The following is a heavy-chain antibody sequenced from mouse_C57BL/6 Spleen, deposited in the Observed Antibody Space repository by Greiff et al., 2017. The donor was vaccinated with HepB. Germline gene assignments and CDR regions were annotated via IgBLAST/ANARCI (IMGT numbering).Heavy chain of an antibody. J-gene: IGHJ4*01. Sequence: VQLQQPAAELVKPGASVKLSCKASGYTFTSYWMHWVKQRPGQGLEWIGMIHPNSGSTNYNEKFKSKATLTVDKSSSTAYMQLSSLTSEDSAVYYCARSPIYAMDYWGQGTSVTVSS. V-gene: IGHV1-64*01. CDR2: IHPNSGST. CDR1: GYTFTSYW. CDR3: ARSPIYAMDY.